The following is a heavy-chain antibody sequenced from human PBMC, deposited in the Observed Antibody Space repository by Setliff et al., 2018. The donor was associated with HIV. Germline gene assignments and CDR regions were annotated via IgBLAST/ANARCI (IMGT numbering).Heavy chain of an antibody. Sequence: ASVKVSCKVSGYTLTELSMHRVRQAPGKGLEWMGGFDPEDGETIYAQKFQGRVTMTADDSTRTVYMELSSLRSEDTALYYCARDYVLRGTSLGYWGQGTLVTVSS. D-gene: IGHD3-16*01. J-gene: IGHJ4*02. V-gene: IGHV1-24*01. CDR3: ARDYVLRGTSLGY. CDR1: GYTLTELS. CDR2: FDPEDGET.